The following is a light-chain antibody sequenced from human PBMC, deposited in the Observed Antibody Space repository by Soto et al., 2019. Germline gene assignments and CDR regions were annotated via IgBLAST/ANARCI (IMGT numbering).Light chain of an antibody. CDR3: CSYAGTYTWI. Sequence: SALTQPRSVSGSPGQSVTISCTGASNNVGGYNYVSWYQHHPGKVPQLIIYDVTKRPSGVPDRFSGSKSGNTASLTISGLQVEDEADYYSCSYAGTYTWIFGGGTKVTVL. CDR1: SNNVGGYNY. J-gene: IGLJ2*01. V-gene: IGLV2-11*01. CDR2: DVT.